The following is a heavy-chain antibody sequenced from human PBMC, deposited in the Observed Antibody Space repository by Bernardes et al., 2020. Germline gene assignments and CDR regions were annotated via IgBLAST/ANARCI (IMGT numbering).Heavy chain of an antibody. V-gene: IGHV3-21*01. CDR1: GFTFSSST. CDR3: ARDRYSSGSVFDY. J-gene: IGHJ4*02. D-gene: IGHD6-25*01. Sequence: GGSLRLSCAASGFTFSSSTLSWVRQAPGKGLEWVSSISSTSRYIYYADSMKGRFTISRDNAKNSLFLQMNSLRAEDTAVYYCARDRYSSGSVFDYWAREPWSPSPQ. CDR2: ISSTSRYI.